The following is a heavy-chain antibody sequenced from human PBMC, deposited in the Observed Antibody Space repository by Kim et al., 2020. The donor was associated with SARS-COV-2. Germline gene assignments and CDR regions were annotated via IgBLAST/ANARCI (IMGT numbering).Heavy chain of an antibody. D-gene: IGHD4-17*01. V-gene: IGHV4-34*01. CDR3: ARDRLRSYYYYYGMDV. Sequence: SPKSRVTISVDTSKNQFSLKLSSVTAADTAVYYCARDRLRSYYYYYGMDVWGQGTTVTVSS. J-gene: IGHJ6*02.